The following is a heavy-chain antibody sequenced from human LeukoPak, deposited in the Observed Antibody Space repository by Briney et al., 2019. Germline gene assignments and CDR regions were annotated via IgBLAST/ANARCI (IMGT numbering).Heavy chain of an antibody. CDR3: AASISVYYYDSSGYPGN. Sequence: SETLSLTCTVSGGSISSSSYYWGWIRQPPGKGLEWIGSIYYSGSTYYNPSLKSRVTISVDTSKNQFSLKLSSVTAADTAVYYCAASISVYYYDSSGYPGNWGQGTLVTVSS. J-gene: IGHJ4*02. V-gene: IGHV4-39*01. CDR1: GGSISSSSYY. D-gene: IGHD3-22*01. CDR2: IYYSGST.